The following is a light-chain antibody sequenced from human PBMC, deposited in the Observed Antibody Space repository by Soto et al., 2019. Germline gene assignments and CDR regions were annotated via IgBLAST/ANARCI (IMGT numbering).Light chain of an antibody. CDR2: DAS. Sequence: EIVLTQSPATLSLSPGERAALSCRASQGVGRFLAWYQQKPGQAPRLLIYDASNRATGIPARFSGSGSETDFTLFIDNLEHEDFAVYYCQQRSGWPLTFGGGTKVEIK. CDR1: QGVGRF. J-gene: IGKJ4*01. CDR3: QQRSGWPLT. V-gene: IGKV3-11*01.